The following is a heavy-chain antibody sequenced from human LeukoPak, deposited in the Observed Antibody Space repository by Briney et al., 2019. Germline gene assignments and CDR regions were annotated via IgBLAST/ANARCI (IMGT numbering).Heavy chain of an antibody. V-gene: IGHV3-21*01. CDR2: ISSSSIYI. Sequence: GGFLRLSCAASGFTFSSFSMNWVRQAPGKGLEWVSSISSSSIYIYYAPSVKGRFTISRDNAKNSLYLHMTSLRAEDTAVYYCARAQWMEFDYWGQGTLVTVSS. CDR1: GFTFSSFS. J-gene: IGHJ4*02. D-gene: IGHD6-19*01. CDR3: ARAQWMEFDY.